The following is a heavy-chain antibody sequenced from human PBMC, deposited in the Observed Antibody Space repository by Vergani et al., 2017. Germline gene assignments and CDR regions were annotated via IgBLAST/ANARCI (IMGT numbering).Heavy chain of an antibody. D-gene: IGHD6-6*01. J-gene: IGHJ5*02. CDR3: AKDLGTSSWGDWFDP. CDR2: ISWNSNSI. Sequence: EVQLEESGGGLVLPGRSLRLSCVASGFTSAGYAMHWVRQAPGKGLEWVSGISWNSNSIGYADSVKGRFTISRDNAKNSLYLQMNSLRAEDTALYYCAKDLGTSSWGDWFDPWGQGTLVTVSS. V-gene: IGHV3-9*02. CDR1: GFTSAGYA.